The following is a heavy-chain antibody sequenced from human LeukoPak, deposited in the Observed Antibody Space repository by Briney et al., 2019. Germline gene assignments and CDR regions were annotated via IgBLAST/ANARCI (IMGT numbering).Heavy chain of an antibody. CDR2: ISSSSSYI. CDR1: GFTFSSYS. J-gene: IGHJ3*02. V-gene: IGHV3-21*01. CDR3: ARVYSGSLPDAFDI. Sequence: PGGSLRLSCAASGFTFSSYSMNWVRQAPGKGLEWVSSISSSSSYIYYADSVKGRFTISRDNAKNTLYLQMNSLRAEDTAVYYCARVYSGSLPDAFDIWGQGTMVTVSS. D-gene: IGHD1-26*01.